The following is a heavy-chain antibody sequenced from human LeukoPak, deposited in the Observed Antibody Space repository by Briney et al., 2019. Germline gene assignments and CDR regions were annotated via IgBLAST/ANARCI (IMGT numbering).Heavy chain of an antibody. Sequence: ASVKVSCKASGYTFTGYYMHRVRQAPGQGLEWMGWINPNSGGTNYAQKFQGRVTMTRDTSISTAYMELSRLRSDDTAVYYCAREVAHCGGDCYPSTTNWFDPWGQGTLVTVSS. V-gene: IGHV1-2*02. CDR3: AREVAHCGGDCYPSTTNWFDP. CDR2: INPNSGGT. CDR1: GYTFTGYY. D-gene: IGHD2-21*02. J-gene: IGHJ5*02.